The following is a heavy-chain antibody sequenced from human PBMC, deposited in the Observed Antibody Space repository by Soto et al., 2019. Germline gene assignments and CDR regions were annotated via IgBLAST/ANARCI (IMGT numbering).Heavy chain of an antibody. CDR2: IIPIFGTA. CDR1: GGTFSSYA. D-gene: IGHD1-26*01. Sequence: GASVKVSCKASGGTFSSYAISWVRQAPGQGLEWMGGIIPIFGTANYAQKFQGRVTITADESTSTAYMELSSLRSEDTAVYYCARQIVGATRYFDYWGQGTLVTVSS. CDR3: ARQIVGATRYFDY. J-gene: IGHJ4*02. V-gene: IGHV1-69*13.